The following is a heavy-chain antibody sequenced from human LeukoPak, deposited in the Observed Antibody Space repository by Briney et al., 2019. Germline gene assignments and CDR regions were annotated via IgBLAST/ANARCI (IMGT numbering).Heavy chain of an antibody. CDR3: ARQPGRPWQQLVRWFDY. CDR1: GGSISSGSYY. CDR2: IYTSGST. Sequence: PSQTLSLTCTVSGGSISSGSYYWSWIRQPAGKGLEWIGRIYTSGSTNYNPSLKSRVTISVDTSKKQFSLKLSSVTAADTAVYYCARQPGRPWQQLVRWFDYWGQGTLVTVSS. J-gene: IGHJ4*02. D-gene: IGHD6-13*01. V-gene: IGHV4-61*02.